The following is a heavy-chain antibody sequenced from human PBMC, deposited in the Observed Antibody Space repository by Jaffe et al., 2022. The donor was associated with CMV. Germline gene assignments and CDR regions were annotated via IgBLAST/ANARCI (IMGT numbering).Heavy chain of an antibody. V-gene: IGHV3-66*01. CDR2: IYSGGTT. CDR3: AGGPSDYDSSGY. Sequence: EVQLVESGGGLVQPGGSLRLSCAASGFTVSTNYMSWVRQAPGKGLEWVSVIYSGGTTYYADSVKGRFIISRDTSKNTLFFQMSSLRAEDTAVYYCAGGPSDYDSSGYWGQGTLVTVSS. D-gene: IGHD3-22*01. J-gene: IGHJ4*02. CDR1: GFTVSTNY.